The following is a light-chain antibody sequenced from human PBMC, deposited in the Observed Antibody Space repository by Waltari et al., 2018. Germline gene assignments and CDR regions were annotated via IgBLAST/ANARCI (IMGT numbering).Light chain of an antibody. CDR1: QSISSW. Sequence: DIQVTQSPSTLSAAFSARTLITCRASQSISSWLAWYQQKPRKAPKLLIYDASSLESGVPSRFSGSGSGTEFTLTISSLQPDDFATYYCQQYNSFSQTFGQGTKVEIQ. J-gene: IGKJ1*01. CDR3: QQYNSFSQT. CDR2: DAS. V-gene: IGKV1-5*01.